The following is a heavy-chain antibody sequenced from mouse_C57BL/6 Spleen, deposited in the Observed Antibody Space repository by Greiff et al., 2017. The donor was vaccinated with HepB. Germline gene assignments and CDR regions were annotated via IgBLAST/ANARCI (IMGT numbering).Heavy chain of an antibody. CDR3: ATLRPYYYAMDY. J-gene: IGHJ4*01. CDR2: INPSNGGT. V-gene: IGHV1-53*01. Sequence: QVQLQQPGTELVKPGASVKLSCKASGYTFTSYWMHWVKQRPGQGLEWIGNINPSNGGTNYNEKFKSKATLTVDKSASTAYMQLSSLTSEDSAVYYCATLRPYYYAMDYWGQGTSVTVSS. D-gene: IGHD2-12*01. CDR1: GYTFTSYW.